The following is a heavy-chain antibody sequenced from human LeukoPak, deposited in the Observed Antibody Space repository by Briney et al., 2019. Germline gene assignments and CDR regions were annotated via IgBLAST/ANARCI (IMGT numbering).Heavy chain of an antibody. CDR3: AKDRPNYHESNGHYYRPNGDY. D-gene: IGHD3-22*01. CDR1: GFTFSIYA. CDR2: ITSNGAGT. Sequence: GGSLRLSXAASGFTFSIYAMSWVRQAPGKGLEWVASITSNGAGTFYADSVNDRFTISRDDSKNTLYLQMSRLRAEDTAMYYCAKDRPNYHESNGHYYRPNGDYWGQGALVTVSS. J-gene: IGHJ4*02. V-gene: IGHV3-23*01.